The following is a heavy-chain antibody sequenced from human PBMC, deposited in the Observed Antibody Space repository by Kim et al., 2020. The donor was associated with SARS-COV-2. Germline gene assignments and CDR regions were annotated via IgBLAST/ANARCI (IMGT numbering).Heavy chain of an antibody. Sequence: ASVKVSCKASGYTFTSYAMHWVRQAPGQRLEWMGWINAGNGNTKYSQKFQGRVTITRDTSASTAHMELSSLRSEDTAVYYCARSSNLITIFGVVIIPREGYFDYWGQGTLVTVSS. J-gene: IGHJ4*02. CDR2: INAGNGNT. CDR3: ARSSNLITIFGVVIIPREGYFDY. D-gene: IGHD3-3*01. CDR1: GYTFTSYA. V-gene: IGHV1-3*01.